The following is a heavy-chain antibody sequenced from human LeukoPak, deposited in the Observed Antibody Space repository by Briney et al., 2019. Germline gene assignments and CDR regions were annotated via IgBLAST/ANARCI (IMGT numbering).Heavy chain of an antibody. Sequence: PGASVKVSCKASGYTFTNYYAHWVRQAPGQGLEWMGIINPSGDTTMYAQKFQGRVTMTRDTSTSTLYMELSSLRSEDTAVYYCASRGRGGSHGSLDYWGQGTLVTVSS. J-gene: IGHJ4*02. CDR2: INPSGDTT. CDR1: GYTFTNYY. D-gene: IGHD5-24*01. V-gene: IGHV1-46*01. CDR3: ASRGRGGSHGSLDY.